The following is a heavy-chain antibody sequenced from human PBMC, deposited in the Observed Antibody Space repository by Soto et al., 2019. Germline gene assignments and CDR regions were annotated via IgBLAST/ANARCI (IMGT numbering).Heavy chain of an antibody. CDR3: TTTIWLPQEKSPEDY. Sequence: GGSLRLSCAASGFTFSNAWMSWVRQAPGKGLEWVGRIKSKTDGGTTDYAAPVKGRFTISRDDSKNTLYLQMNSLKTEDTAVYYCTTTIWLPQEKSPEDYWGQGTLVTVSS. V-gene: IGHV3-15*01. CDR1: GFTFSNAW. D-gene: IGHD5-12*01. J-gene: IGHJ4*02. CDR2: IKSKTDGGTT.